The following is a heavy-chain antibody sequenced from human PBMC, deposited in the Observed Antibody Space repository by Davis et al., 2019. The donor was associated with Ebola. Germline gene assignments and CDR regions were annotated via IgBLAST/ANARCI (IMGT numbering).Heavy chain of an antibody. J-gene: IGHJ6*02. V-gene: IGHV3-33*01. CDR3: ARVEVATISSVLYYYYGMDV. Sequence: GGSLRLSCAASGFTFSSYGMHWVRQAPGKGLEWVAVIWYDGSNKYYADSVKGRFTISRDNSKNTLYLQMNSLRDEDTAVYYCARVEVATISSVLYYYYGMDVWGQGTTVTVSS. CDR2: IWYDGSNK. CDR1: GFTFSSYG. D-gene: IGHD5-24*01.